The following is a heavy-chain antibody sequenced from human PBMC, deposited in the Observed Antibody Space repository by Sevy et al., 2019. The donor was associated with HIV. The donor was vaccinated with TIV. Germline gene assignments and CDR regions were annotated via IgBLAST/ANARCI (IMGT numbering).Heavy chain of an antibody. CDR3: ARLYYNDSSGYRDY. CDR2: IYPGDSDT. Sequence: GESLKISCKGSGYSFTSYWIGWVRQMPGKGLELMGIIYPGDSDTRYSPSFQGQVTISADKSISTAYLQWSSLKAADTAMYTCARLYYNDSSGYRDYWGQGTLVTVSS. J-gene: IGHJ4*02. D-gene: IGHD3-22*01. CDR1: GYSFTSYW. V-gene: IGHV5-51*01.